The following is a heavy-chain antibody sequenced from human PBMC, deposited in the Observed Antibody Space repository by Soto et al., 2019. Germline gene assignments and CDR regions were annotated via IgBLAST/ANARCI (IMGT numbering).Heavy chain of an antibody. V-gene: IGHV1-69*13. CDR2: IIPIFGTA. CDR1: GGTFSSYA. D-gene: IGHD6-13*01. Sequence: SVKVSCKASGGTFSSYAISWVRQAPGQGLEWMGGIIPIFGTANYAQKFQGRVTITADESTSTAYMELSSLRSEDTAVYYCARGDSSSSAGIYYYGMDVWGQGTTVTVSS. CDR3: ARGDSSSSAGIYYYGMDV. J-gene: IGHJ6*02.